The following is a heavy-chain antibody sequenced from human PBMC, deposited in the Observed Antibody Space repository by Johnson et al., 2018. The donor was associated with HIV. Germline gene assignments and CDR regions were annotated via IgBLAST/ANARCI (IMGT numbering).Heavy chain of an antibody. CDR2: VSSNGGKT. Sequence: QVQLVESGGGVVQPGGSLRLSCAASEFTFSTYAMHWVRQAPGKGLEYVSGVSSNGGKTYYADSVKGRFTISRDNAKNSLYLQMNSLRAEDTALYYCAKDMFYIAAARSGAFDIWGQGTMVTVSS. CDR3: AKDMFYIAAARSGAFDI. J-gene: IGHJ3*02. CDR1: EFTFSTYA. V-gene: IGHV3-64*04. D-gene: IGHD6-13*01.